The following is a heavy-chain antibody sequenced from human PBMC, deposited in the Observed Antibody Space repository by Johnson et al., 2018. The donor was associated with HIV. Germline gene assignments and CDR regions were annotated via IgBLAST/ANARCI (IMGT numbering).Heavy chain of an antibody. J-gene: IGHJ3*02. CDR1: GFSVSTYY. Sequence: QVRLVESGGGLIQPGGSLRLSCAASGFSVSTYYMSWVRQAPGRGLEWVAVIWYDGSNKYYADSVKGRFTISRDNSKNTLYLQMNSLRAEDTAVYYCARSPGYSLLDAFDIWGQGAMVTVTS. CDR2: IWYDGSNK. D-gene: IGHD1-26*01. V-gene: IGHV3-33*08. CDR3: ARSPGYSLLDAFDI.